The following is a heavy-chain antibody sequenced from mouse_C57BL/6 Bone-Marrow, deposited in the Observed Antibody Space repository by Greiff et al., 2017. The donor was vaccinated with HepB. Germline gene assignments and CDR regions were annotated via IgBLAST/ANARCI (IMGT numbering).Heavy chain of an antibody. D-gene: IGHD1-1*01. J-gene: IGHJ2*01. CDR3: ARSSLITTVVAFDY. CDR1: GYTFTDYN. V-gene: IGHV1-18*01. Sequence: VQLQQSGPELVKPGASVKIPCKASGYTFTDYNMDWVKQSHGKSLEWIGDINPNNGGTIYNQKFKGKATLTVDKSSRTAYMELRSLTSEDTAVYYCARSSLITTVVAFDYWGQGTTLTVSS. CDR2: INPNNGGT.